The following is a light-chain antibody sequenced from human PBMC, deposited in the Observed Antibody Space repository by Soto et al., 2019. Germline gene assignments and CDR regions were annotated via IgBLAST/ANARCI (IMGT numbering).Light chain of an antibody. CDR3: QQYGSSPIT. J-gene: IGKJ5*01. CDR2: GAS. V-gene: IGKV3-20*01. CDR1: QSVSNSF. Sequence: EIVLTQSPGTLSLSPGERATLSCRASQSVSNSFLAWYQQKPGQAPRLLIYGASNRATGIPDRFRGSGSGTDFTLTISRLEPEDFAVYYCQQYGSSPITFGQGTRLEIK.